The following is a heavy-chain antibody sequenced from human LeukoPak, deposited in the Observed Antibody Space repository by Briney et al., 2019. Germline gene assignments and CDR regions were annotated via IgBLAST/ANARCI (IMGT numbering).Heavy chain of an antibody. CDR2: INHSGST. D-gene: IGHD3-10*01. J-gene: IGHJ4*02. Sequence: PSETLSLTCAVYGGSFSGYYWGWIRQPPGKGLEWIGEINHSGSTNYNPSLKSRVTISVDTSKNQFSLKLSSVTAADTAVYYCARGFYYYGSGSKPSGWGQGTLVTVSS. V-gene: IGHV4-34*01. CDR1: GGSFSGYY. CDR3: ARGFYYYGSGSKPSG.